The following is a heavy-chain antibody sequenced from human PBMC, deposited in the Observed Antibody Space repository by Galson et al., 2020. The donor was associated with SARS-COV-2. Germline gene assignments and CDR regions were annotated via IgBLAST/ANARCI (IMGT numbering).Heavy chain of an antibody. Sequence: GESLKISCAASGFTFSNFAMHWVRQAPGKGLECVAVISDDGTTTYYRASVKGRFSISRDNSKNTLYLQMNSLRVEDTAVYHCAKSLWFGEILSPFDYWGQGAQATVSS. V-gene: IGHV3-30*18. CDR1: GFTFSNFA. D-gene: IGHD3-10*01. CDR3: AKSLWFGEILSPFDY. CDR2: ISDDGTTT. J-gene: IGHJ4*02.